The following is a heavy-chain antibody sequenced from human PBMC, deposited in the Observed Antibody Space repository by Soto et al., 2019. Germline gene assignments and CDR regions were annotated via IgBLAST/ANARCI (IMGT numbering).Heavy chain of an antibody. CDR1: GGSISSGWYY. CDR2: IYYSGST. J-gene: IGHJ4*02. CDR3: ERIAAAGKVDD. V-gene: IGHV4-31*03. D-gene: IGHD6-13*01. Sequence: PXETLSLSGTVSGGSISSGWYYWSWIRQHPGKVLEWSVYIYYSGSTYYNPSLKSRVTISVDTSKNQFSLKLSSVTAADTAVYYCERIAAAGKVDDWGQGTLVTVSS.